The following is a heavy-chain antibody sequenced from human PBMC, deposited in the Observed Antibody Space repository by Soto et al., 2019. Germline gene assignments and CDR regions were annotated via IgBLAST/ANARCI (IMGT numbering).Heavy chain of an antibody. J-gene: IGHJ6*03. D-gene: IGHD4-17*01. Sequence: GEALKISCKGSGYSFTSYWIGWVRQMPGKGLEWMGIIYPGDSDTRYSPSFQGQVTISADKSISTAYLQWSSLKASDTAMYYCARLYGDPGTYYYYYMDVWGKGTTDTVSS. CDR2: IYPGDSDT. V-gene: IGHV5-51*01. CDR1: GYSFTSYW. CDR3: ARLYGDPGTYYYYYMDV.